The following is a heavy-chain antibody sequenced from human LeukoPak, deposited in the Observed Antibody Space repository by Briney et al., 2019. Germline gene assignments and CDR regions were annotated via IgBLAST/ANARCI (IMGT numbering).Heavy chain of an antibody. CDR3: AKSHNYGGAFDI. D-gene: IGHD4-11*01. Sequence: SETLSLTCTVSGGSISSSSYYWGWIRQPPGKGLEWIGSIYYSGSTYYNPSLKSRVTISVDTSKNQFSLKLSSVTAADTAVYYCAKSHNYGGAFDIWGQGTMVTVSS. CDR1: GGSISSSSYY. CDR2: IYYSGST. V-gene: IGHV4-39*07. J-gene: IGHJ3*02.